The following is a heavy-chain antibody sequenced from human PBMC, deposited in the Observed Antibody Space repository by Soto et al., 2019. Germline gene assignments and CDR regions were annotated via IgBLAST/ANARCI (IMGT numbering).Heavy chain of an antibody. CDR3: ARGYKVYYYGSGPPYPVTFYY. CDR2: INHSGST. Sequence: QVQLQQWGAGLLKPSETLSLTCAVYGGSFRGYYWSWIRQPPGKGLEWIGEINHSGSTNYNPSRKRRVTISVDTSKNQFSMKLRDVTAADTAVYYCARGYKVYYYGSGPPYPVTFYYWGPGTLVTVSS. CDR1: GGSFRGYY. V-gene: IGHV4-34*01. D-gene: IGHD3-10*01. J-gene: IGHJ4*02.